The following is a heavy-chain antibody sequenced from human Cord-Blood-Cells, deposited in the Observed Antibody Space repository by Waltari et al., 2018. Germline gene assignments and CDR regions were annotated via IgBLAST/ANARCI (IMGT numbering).Heavy chain of an antibody. Sequence: QLQLQESGSGLVKPSQTLSLTCAVPGGPISSGGYSWSWLRQPPGKGLEWIGYIYHSGSTYYNPSLKSRVTISVDRSKNQFSLKLSSVTAADTAVYYCARGGASYGSGSYSPVDYWGQGTLVTVSS. CDR2: IYHSGST. D-gene: IGHD3-10*01. CDR1: GGPISSGGYS. CDR3: ARGGASYGSGSYSPVDY. V-gene: IGHV4-30-2*01. J-gene: IGHJ4*02.